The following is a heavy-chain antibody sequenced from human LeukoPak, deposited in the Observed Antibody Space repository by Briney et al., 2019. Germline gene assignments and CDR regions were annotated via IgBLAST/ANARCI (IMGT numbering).Heavy chain of an antibody. CDR1: GGTFSSYA. Sequence: SVKVSCKASGGTFSSYAISWVRQAPGQGLEWMGGIIPIFGTANYAQKFQGRVTITADESTSTAYMELSSLRSGDTAVYYCARGHDHTFGGEIDYWGQGTLVTVSS. CDR2: IIPIFGTA. V-gene: IGHV1-69*13. J-gene: IGHJ4*02. CDR3: ARGHDHTFGGEIDY. D-gene: IGHD3-16*01.